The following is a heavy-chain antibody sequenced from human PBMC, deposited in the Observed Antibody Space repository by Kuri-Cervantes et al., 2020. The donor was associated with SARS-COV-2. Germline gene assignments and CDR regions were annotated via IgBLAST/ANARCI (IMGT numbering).Heavy chain of an antibody. D-gene: IGHD2-8*02. CDR1: GYTFTSYG. CDR2: IIPTFDTA. Sequence: SVKVSCKASGYTFTSYGISWVRQAPGQGLEWMGRIIPTFDTATYAQKLQGRVIFTADESSSTAYMEVNSLTSEDTAVYFCARSQGYCTANSCSWNWFDPWGQGTQVTVSS. CDR3: ARSQGYCTANSCSWNWFDP. J-gene: IGHJ5*02. V-gene: IGHV1-69*13.